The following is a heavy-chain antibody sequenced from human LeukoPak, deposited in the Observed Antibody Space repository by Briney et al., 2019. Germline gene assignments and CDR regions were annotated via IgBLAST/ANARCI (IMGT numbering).Heavy chain of an antibody. Sequence: GGSLRLSCAGSGFTISNYAMSWVRQAGGKGLEGVSAISTSGSKYYADSVKGRFTISRDSSKNTLYLDLNSLRAGDTAVYYCAKEAMVSIWGQGTMVTVSS. D-gene: IGHD5-18*01. CDR1: GFTISNYA. CDR3: AKEAMVSI. J-gene: IGHJ3*02. CDR2: ISTSGSK. V-gene: IGHV3-23*01.